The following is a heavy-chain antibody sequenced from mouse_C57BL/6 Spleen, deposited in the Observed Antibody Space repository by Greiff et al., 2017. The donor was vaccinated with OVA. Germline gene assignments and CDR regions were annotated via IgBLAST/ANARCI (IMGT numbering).Heavy chain of an antibody. V-gene: IGHV5-17*01. Sequence: EVKLVESGGGLVKPGGSLKLSCAASGFTFSDYGMHWVRQAPEKGLEWVAYISSGSSTIYYADTVKGRFTISRDNAKNTLFLQMTSLRSEDTAMYYCAKEDSNYYAMDYWGQGTSVTVSS. D-gene: IGHD2-5*01. CDR2: ISSGSSTI. CDR1: GFTFSDYG. J-gene: IGHJ4*01. CDR3: AKEDSNYYAMDY.